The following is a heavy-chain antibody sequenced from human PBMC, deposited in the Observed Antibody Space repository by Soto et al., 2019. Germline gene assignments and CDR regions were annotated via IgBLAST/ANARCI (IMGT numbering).Heavy chain of an antibody. CDR2: ISGSGGST. CDR3: AKDWGYDFWSGSSYYFDY. D-gene: IGHD3-3*01. J-gene: IGHJ4*02. Sequence: GGSLRLSCAASGFTFSSYAMSWVRQAPGKGLEWVSAISGSGGSTYYADSVKGRFTISRDNSKNTLYLQMNSLRAEDTAVYYCAKDWGYDFWSGSSYYFDYWGQGTLVTVSS. V-gene: IGHV3-23*01. CDR1: GFTFSSYA.